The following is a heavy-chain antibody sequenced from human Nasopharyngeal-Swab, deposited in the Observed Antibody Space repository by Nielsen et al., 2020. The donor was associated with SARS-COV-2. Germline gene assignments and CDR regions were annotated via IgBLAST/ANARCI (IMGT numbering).Heavy chain of an antibody. Sequence: RQAPGKGLACVSDISSSDSIRYYADSVKGRFTISRDNAKNSLYLQMNSLRAEDTAVYYCARAGAVAGTSRSRYYYGMDVWGQGTTVTVSS. V-gene: IGHV3-11*01. CDR3: ARAGAVAGTSRSRYYYGMDV. J-gene: IGHJ6*02. CDR2: ISSSDSIR. D-gene: IGHD6-19*01.